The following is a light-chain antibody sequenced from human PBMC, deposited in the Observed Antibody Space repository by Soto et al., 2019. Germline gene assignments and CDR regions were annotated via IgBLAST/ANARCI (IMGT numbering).Light chain of an antibody. CDR1: QSVSSSY. Sequence: EIVLTQSQGTLSLSPWERATLSCRASQSVSSSYLAWYQQKTGQAPRLLIYGVSSRATDIPERFSGSESGSDFTLTNSRLGPKDFAVYSCQQFVISPMYTFGHGTKLEIK. CDR3: QQFVISPMYT. V-gene: IGKV3-20*01. J-gene: IGKJ2*01. CDR2: GVS.